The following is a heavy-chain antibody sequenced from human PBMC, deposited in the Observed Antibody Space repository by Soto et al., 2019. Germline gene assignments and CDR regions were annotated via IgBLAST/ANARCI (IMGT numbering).Heavy chain of an antibody. J-gene: IGHJ6*02. CDR1: GGTFSSYA. V-gene: IGHV1-69*01. CDR3: ERYPQTYYDLLCGSMDV. Sequence: QVQLVQSGAEVKKPGSSVKVSCKASGGTFSSYAISWVRQAPGQGIEWMGGSIPIFGTANYAQGFQGRVTMTADESTSTADMEFGSLRAEDMNVYDCERYPQTYYDLLCGSMDVLGQGTTVTVSS. D-gene: IGHD3-3*01. CDR2: SIPIFGTA.